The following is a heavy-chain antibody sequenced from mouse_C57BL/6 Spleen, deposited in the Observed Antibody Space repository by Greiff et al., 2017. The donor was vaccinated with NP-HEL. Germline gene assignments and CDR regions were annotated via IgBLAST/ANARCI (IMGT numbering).Heavy chain of an antibody. Sequence: QVQLQQSGAELARPGASVKLSCKASGYTFTSYGISWVKQRTGQGLEWIGEIYPRSGNTYYSEKFKGKATLTADKSSSTAYMELRSLTSEDSAVYFCARWGIYDGSYYFDYWGQGTTLTVSS. CDR3: ARWGIYDGSYYFDY. V-gene: IGHV1-81*01. CDR1: GYTFTSYG. D-gene: IGHD2-3*01. CDR2: IYPRSGNT. J-gene: IGHJ2*01.